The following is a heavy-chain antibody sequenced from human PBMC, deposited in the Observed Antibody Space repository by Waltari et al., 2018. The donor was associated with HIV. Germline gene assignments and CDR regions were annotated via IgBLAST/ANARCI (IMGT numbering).Heavy chain of an antibody. CDR2: INHSGST. D-gene: IGHD3-22*01. J-gene: IGHJ4*02. Sequence: QVQLQQWGAGLLKPSETLSLTCAVYGGSFSGYYWSWIRQPPGKGLEWIGEINHSGSTNYNPSLKNRVTISVDTSKNQFSLKLSSVTAADTAVYYCARGPLYYYDSSGYYLDYWGQGTLVTVSS. V-gene: IGHV4-34*01. CDR3: ARGPLYYYDSSGYYLDY. CDR1: GGSFSGYY.